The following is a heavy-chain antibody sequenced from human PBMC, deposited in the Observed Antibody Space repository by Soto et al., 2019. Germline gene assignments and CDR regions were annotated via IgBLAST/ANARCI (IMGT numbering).Heavy chain of an antibody. CDR2: INPNSGGT. CDR1: GYTFTGYY. J-gene: IGHJ6*02. CDR3: ARVTDSSSWYFQYYYYGMDV. V-gene: IGHV1-2*02. D-gene: IGHD6-13*01. Sequence: ASVKVSCKASGYTFTGYYMHWVRQAPGQGLEWMGWINPNSGGTNYAQKFQGRVTMTRDTSISTAYMELSRLRSDDTAVYYCARVTDSSSWYFQYYYYGMDVWGQGTTVTVSS.